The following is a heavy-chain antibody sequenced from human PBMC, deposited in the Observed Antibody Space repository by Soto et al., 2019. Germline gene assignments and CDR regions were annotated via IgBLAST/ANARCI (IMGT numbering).Heavy chain of an antibody. J-gene: IGHJ6*03. CDR1: VRSISSYY. Sequence: SETLSLTCTVSVRSISSYYWSWIRQPPGKGLEWIGYIYYSGSTNYNPSLKSRVTISVDTSENQFSLKLSSVTAADTAVYYCARHFNIPLLLYYSYYYTDAWAKGTAVTISS. D-gene: IGHD2-15*01. V-gene: IGHV4-59*08. CDR2: IYYSGST. CDR3: ARHFNIPLLLYYSYYYTDA.